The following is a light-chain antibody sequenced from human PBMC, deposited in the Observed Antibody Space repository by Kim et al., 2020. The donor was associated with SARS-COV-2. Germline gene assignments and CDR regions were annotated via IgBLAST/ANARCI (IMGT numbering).Light chain of an antibody. CDR3: ATWDDSLGGWI. V-gene: IGLV1-47*01. CDR2: RYD. CDR1: TSNIASNF. Sequence: GQRVTISCSGSTSNIASNFVDWYRQLPGAAPKLLIKRYDQRPSGLPERFSGSRSGTSASLAISGLRSEDEADYYCATWDDSLGGWIFGGGTQLTVL. J-gene: IGLJ2*01.